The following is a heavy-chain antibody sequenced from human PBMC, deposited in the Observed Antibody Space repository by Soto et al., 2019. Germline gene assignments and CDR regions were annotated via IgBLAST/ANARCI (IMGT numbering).Heavy chain of an antibody. D-gene: IGHD6-19*01. CDR2: IYPGDSDT. V-gene: IGHV5-51*01. CDR3: ATGRIAVAGNYYYYGMDV. J-gene: IGHJ6*02. Sequence: PLESLKISCNGSGYSFTGYWIGWERQMPGKGLEWVGIIYPGDSDTRYSPSFQGQVTISADKSISTAYLQWRSLKASDTAMYYCATGRIAVAGNYYYYGMDVWGQGTTVTVSS. CDR1: GYSFTGYW.